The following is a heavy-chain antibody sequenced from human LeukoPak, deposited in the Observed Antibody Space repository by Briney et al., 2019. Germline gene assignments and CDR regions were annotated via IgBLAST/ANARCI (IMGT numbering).Heavy chain of an antibody. V-gene: IGHV3-21*01. D-gene: IGHD6-13*01. CDR1: GFTFSSYS. J-gene: IGHJ4*02. CDR3: ARELGLAAAPCDH. Sequence: GGSLRLSCAASGFTFSSYSMNWVRQAPGKGLEWVSSISSSSSYIYYADSVKGRFTISRDNAKNSLYLQMNSLRAEDTAVYYCARELGLAAAPCDHWGQGTLVTVSS. CDR2: ISSSSSYI.